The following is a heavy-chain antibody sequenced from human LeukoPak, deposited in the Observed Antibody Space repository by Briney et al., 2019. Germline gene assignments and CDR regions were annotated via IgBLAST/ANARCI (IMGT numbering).Heavy chain of an antibody. CDR1: GGSISSHY. CDR3: ARAIATGSWGLFDY. V-gene: IGHV4-59*08. Sequence: SETLSLTCTVSGGSISSHYWSWIRQPPGKGLEWIGYIYYSGSTNYNPSLKSRVTISVDTSKNQFSLKLTSVTAADTAVYYCARAIATGSWGLFDYWGQGTLVTVSS. CDR2: IYYSGST. J-gene: IGHJ4*02. D-gene: IGHD1-1*01.